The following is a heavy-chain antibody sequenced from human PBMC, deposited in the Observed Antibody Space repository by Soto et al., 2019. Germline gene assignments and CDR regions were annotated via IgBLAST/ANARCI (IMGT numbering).Heavy chain of an antibody. V-gene: IGHV4-61*01. CDR1: GGSVSGGSHY. J-gene: IGHJ3*02. Sequence: QVQLQESGPGLVKPSETLSLTCTVSGGSVSGGSHYWSWIRQPPGKGLEWIGSIYYTGSTNYNPSLTSRVPMSLDTSNNQFSLTLTSINAADTAVYFCARASDVVVADKISFDMWGQGTTVTVS. D-gene: IGHD2-15*01. CDR2: IYYTGST. CDR3: ARASDVVVADKISFDM.